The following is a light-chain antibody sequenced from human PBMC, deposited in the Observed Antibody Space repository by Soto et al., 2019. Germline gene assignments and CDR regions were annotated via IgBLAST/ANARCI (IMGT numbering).Light chain of an antibody. Sequence: QSALTQPASVSGSPGQSITIPCTGTSSDIGTYNYVSWYQQHPGKAPKLMIYGVTNRPSGVSTRFSGSKSGHTASLTISGLQTEDEADYYCSPYTSSSAFVLFGGGTKVTVL. CDR3: SPYTSSSAFVL. J-gene: IGLJ2*01. V-gene: IGLV2-14*01. CDR2: GVT. CDR1: SSDIGTYNY.